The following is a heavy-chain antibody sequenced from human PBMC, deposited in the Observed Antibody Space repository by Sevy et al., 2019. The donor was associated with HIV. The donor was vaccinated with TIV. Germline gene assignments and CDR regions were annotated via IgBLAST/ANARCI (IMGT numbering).Heavy chain of an antibody. Sequence: ASVKVSCKVSGYTLSELSIHWVRQAPGKGLEWMGRFDPEDGETIFAQKFQGRVTLTEDTSTNTAFMELSSLRSEDTAVYYCAAAREYYSDNSGYFDYWGQGTLVTVSS. CDR2: FDPEDGET. V-gene: IGHV1-24*01. CDR3: AAAREYYSDNSGYFDY. D-gene: IGHD3-22*01. CDR1: GYTLSELS. J-gene: IGHJ4*02.